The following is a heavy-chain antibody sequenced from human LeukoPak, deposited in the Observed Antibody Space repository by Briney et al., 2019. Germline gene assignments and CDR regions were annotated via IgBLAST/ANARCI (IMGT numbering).Heavy chain of an antibody. V-gene: IGHV3-48*01. D-gene: IGHD5-12*01. Sequence: GGSLRLSCAASGFTFSSYSMNWVRQPPGKGLEWVSYVTSSSYTIYYADSVKGRFTISRDNAKNSLYLQMNSLRAEDTAVYYCARGPSGYHNTGGQGTLVTVSS. CDR2: VTSSSYTI. CDR3: ARGPSGYHNT. CDR1: GFTFSSYS. J-gene: IGHJ4*02.